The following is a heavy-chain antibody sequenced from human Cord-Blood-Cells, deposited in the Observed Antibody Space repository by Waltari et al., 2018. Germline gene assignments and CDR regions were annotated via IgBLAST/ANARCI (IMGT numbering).Heavy chain of an antibody. CDR1: GGTFSSYA. V-gene: IGHV1-69*12. Sequence: QVQLVQSAAEVKKPGSSVKLSCKDSGGTFSSYAISWLRQAPGQGLEWMGGIIPIFGTANYAQKFQGRVTITADESTSTAYMELSSLRSEDTAVYYCARAPSLLGPFLAWGQGTLVTVSS. J-gene: IGHJ5*02. CDR3: ARAPSLLGPFLA. CDR2: IIPIFGTA. D-gene: IGHD2-8*02.